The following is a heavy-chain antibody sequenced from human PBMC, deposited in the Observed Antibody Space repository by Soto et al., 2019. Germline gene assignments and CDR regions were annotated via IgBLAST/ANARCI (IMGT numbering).Heavy chain of an antibody. Sequence: LRLSCAASGFTFSGSAMHWVRQASGKGLEWVGRIRSKANSYATAYAASVKGRFTISRDDSKNTAYLQMNSLKTEDTAVYYCTSDSAAAGTRLYYYYYYMDVWGKGTTVTVSS. J-gene: IGHJ6*03. V-gene: IGHV3-73*01. CDR3: TSDSAAAGTRLYYYYYYMDV. CDR2: IRSKANSYAT. CDR1: GFTFSGSA. D-gene: IGHD6-13*01.